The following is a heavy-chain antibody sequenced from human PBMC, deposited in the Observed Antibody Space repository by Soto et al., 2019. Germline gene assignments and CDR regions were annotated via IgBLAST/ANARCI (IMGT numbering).Heavy chain of an antibody. V-gene: IGHV1-69*13. CDR1: GGTFSCYA. CDR2: IIPIFATA. Sequence: SVKVSCKASGGTFSCYAISWVRQAPGQGLEWMGGIIPIFATANYAQKFQGRVTITADESTSTAYMELSSLRSEDTAVYYCARCYGSGSYTHFDYWGQGTLVTVSS. J-gene: IGHJ4*02. D-gene: IGHD3-10*01. CDR3: ARCYGSGSYTHFDY.